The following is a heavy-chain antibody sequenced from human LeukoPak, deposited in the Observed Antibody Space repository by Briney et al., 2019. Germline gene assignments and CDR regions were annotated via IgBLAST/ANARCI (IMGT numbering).Heavy chain of an antibody. CDR1: GFTFSSYA. D-gene: IGHD4-23*01. J-gene: IGHJ1*01. CDR3: AKAKVVTLPAEYFQH. CDR2: ISGSGGST. Sequence: GGSLRLSCAASGFTFSSYAMSWVRQAPGKGLEWVSAISGSGGSTYYADSVKGRFTISRGNSKNTLYLQMNSLRAEDTAVYYCAKAKVVTLPAEYFQHWGQGTLVTVSS. V-gene: IGHV3-23*01.